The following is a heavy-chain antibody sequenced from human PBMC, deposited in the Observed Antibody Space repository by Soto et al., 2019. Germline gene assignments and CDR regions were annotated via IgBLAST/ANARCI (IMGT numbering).Heavy chain of an antibody. D-gene: IGHD6-13*01. V-gene: IGHV3-23*01. J-gene: IGHJ4*02. CDR2: IGGSGGTT. CDR1: GFTFSNFA. Sequence: GGSLRLSCVASGFTFSNFAMNWVRQAPGKGLEWVSTIGGSGGTTYYADSVKGRFTGSRDNSKNTLFLQMNSLRDEDTAVYYCAKRLTYPSSWYYFEYWGQGTLVTVSS. CDR3: AKRLTYPSSWYYFEY.